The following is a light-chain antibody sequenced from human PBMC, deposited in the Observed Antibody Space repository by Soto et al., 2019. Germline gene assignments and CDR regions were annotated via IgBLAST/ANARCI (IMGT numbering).Light chain of an antibody. J-gene: IGKJ2*01. CDR3: QQLYSYPYT. CDR1: QNINTY. V-gene: IGKV1-39*01. Sequence: DIQMTQSPSSVSASVGDRVTLSCRASQNINTYLNWYQQKPGKAPQLLIFAASTLQRGVPSRFRGSGSGTDFTLTISSLQPEDFATYYCQQLYSYPYTFGQGTKLEI. CDR2: AAS.